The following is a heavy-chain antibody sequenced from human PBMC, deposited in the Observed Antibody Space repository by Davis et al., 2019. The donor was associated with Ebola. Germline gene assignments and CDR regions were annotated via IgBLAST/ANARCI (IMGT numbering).Heavy chain of an antibody. Sequence: ASVKVSCKASGYTFTDYNIHWMRQAPGQGLEWLGRVILKSGATNYAQKFQGRVTMTRDTSISTVYMELSSLRYDDTADYYCARGWLRTGFDYWGQGILVTVSS. D-gene: IGHD5-12*01. CDR3: ARGWLRTGFDY. V-gene: IGHV1-2*06. CDR2: VILKSGAT. CDR1: GYTFTDYN. J-gene: IGHJ4*02.